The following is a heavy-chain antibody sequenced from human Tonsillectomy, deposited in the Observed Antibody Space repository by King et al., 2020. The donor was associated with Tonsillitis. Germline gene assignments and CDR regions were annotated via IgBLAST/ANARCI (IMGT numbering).Heavy chain of an antibody. CDR1: GFTFSSYG. Sequence: VQLVESGGGVVQPGRSLRLSCEASGFTFSSYGMHWVRQAPGKGLEWVAGIWYDGSNKYYADSVKGRFTISRDNSKNTLYLQMNSLRAEDTAVYYCAREITSPGAFDIWGQGTMVTVSS. CDR2: IWYDGSNK. V-gene: IGHV3-33*08. J-gene: IGHJ3*02. CDR3: AREITSPGAFDI. D-gene: IGHD2-2*01.